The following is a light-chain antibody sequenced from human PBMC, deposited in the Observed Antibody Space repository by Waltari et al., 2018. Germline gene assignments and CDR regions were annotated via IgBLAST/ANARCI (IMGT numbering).Light chain of an antibody. CDR3: QQYAGYRT. J-gene: IGKJ1*01. CDR2: DAS. CDR1: ESVSNTY. V-gene: IGKV3-20*01. Sequence: EIVLTQSPGTLSLSPGEGATLSCRASESVSNTYLAWYQQKPGRPPRLLIYDASTRAAGIPDRFSDSGSGTDFTLTISRLEPEDFAVYYCQQYAGYRTFGQGTKVELK.